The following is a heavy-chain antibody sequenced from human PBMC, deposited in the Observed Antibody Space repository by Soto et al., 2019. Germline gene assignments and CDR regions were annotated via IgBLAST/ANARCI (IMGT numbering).Heavy chain of an antibody. V-gene: IGHV1-46*01. D-gene: IGHD6-13*01. J-gene: IGHJ4*01. Sequence: ASVKVSCKASGYTFTNDYMHWVRQAPGQGLEWMGIINPSTGTTSYAQKFQGRVTMTRDTSTSTVHMELSSLRSDDTAVYYCATSTPRSGAAADKWGHGTLVTVSS. CDR3: ATSTPRSGAAADK. CDR1: GYTFTNDY. CDR2: INPSTGTT.